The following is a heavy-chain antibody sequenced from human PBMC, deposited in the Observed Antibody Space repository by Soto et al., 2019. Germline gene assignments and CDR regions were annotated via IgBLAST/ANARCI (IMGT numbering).Heavy chain of an antibody. CDR3: ARAHQAALGFHWFDP. Sequence: QVQLVQSGAEVKKPGASVKVSCKASGYTFTSYGISWVRQAPGQVLEWMGWISAYNGNTNYAQKLQGRVTMTTDTSTSTDYMELRSLRSDDTAVYYCARAHQAALGFHWFDPWGQGTLVTVSS. CDR2: ISAYNGNT. D-gene: IGHD2-15*01. V-gene: IGHV1-18*04. J-gene: IGHJ5*02. CDR1: GYTFTSYG.